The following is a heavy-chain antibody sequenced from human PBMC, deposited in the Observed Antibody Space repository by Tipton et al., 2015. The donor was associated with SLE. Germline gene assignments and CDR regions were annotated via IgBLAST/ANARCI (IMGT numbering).Heavy chain of an antibody. CDR3: ARGAKGSGYDRPFDY. Sequence: QVQLVQSGPEVKKPGASVKVSCKASGYTFTSYGISWVRQAPGQGLEWMGGIIPIFGTANYAQKFQGRVTITADESTSTAYMELSSLRSEDTAVYYCARGAKGSGYDRPFDYWGQGTLVTVSS. J-gene: IGHJ4*02. D-gene: IGHD5-12*01. V-gene: IGHV1-69*01. CDR1: GYTFTSYG. CDR2: IIPIFGTA.